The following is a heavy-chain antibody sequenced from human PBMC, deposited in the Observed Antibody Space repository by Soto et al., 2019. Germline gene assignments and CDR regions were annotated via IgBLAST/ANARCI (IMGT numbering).Heavy chain of an antibody. V-gene: IGHV4-34*01. CDR2: INHSGST. CDR1: GGSFSGYY. D-gene: IGHD2-2*01. J-gene: IGHJ5*02. Sequence: SETLSLTCAVYGGSFSGYYWSWIRQPPGKGLEWIGEINHSGSTNYNPSLKSRVTISVDTSKNQFSLKLSSVTAADTAVYYCARGRRTFRLEFNQKHNWFDPWGQGTLVTVSS. CDR3: ARGRRTFRLEFNQKHNWFDP.